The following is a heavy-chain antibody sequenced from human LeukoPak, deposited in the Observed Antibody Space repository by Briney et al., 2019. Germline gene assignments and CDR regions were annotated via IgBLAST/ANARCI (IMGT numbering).Heavy chain of an antibody. CDR2: ISSNGGST. V-gene: IGHV3-64D*06. CDR3: VKDLGGSFDY. Sequence: GGSLRLSCSASGFTFSSHAMHWVRQAPGKGLEYVSAISSNGGSTYYADSVKGRFTIPRDNSKNTLYLQMSSLRAEDTAVYYCVKDLGGSFDYWGQGTLVTVSS. CDR1: GFTFSSHA. J-gene: IGHJ4*02. D-gene: IGHD1-26*01.